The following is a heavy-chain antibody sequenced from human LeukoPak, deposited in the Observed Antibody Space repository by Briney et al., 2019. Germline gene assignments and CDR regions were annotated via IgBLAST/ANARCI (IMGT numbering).Heavy chain of an antibody. J-gene: IGHJ4*02. V-gene: IGHV1-2*02. Sequence: ASVKVSCKASGYTFTGYYMHWVRQAPGQGLEWMGWINPNSGGTNYAQKSQGRVTMTRDTSISTAYMELSRLRSDDTAVYYCARDTDFDWLLYYFDYWGQGTLVTVSS. CDR1: GYTFTGYY. D-gene: IGHD3-9*01. CDR2: INPNSGGT. CDR3: ARDTDFDWLLYYFDY.